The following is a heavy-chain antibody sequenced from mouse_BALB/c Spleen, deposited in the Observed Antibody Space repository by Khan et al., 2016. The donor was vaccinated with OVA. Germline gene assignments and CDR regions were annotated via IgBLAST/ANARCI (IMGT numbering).Heavy chain of an antibody. Sequence: EVQGVESGPELMKPGASVKISCKASGYSFTSYYIHWVLQSHGKSLEWIGYIDPFSGGTTYNQKFKGKATLTVDKSSSTAYIHLSSLTSEDSAVYYCTIHGYVAWFTYWGQGTLVTVSA. CDR3: TIHGYVAWFTY. J-gene: IGHJ3*01. D-gene: IGHD2-2*01. CDR1: GYSFTSYY. V-gene: IGHV1S135*01. CDR2: IDPFSGGT.